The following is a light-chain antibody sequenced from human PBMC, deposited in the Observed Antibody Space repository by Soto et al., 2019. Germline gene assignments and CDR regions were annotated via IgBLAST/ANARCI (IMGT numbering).Light chain of an antibody. CDR1: SSDVGGYNY. J-gene: IGLJ1*01. V-gene: IGLV2-14*01. Sequence: QSVLAQPASVSGSPGQSITISCTGTSSDVGGYNYVSWYQHHPGKAPKLMIYEVNNRPSGVSNRFSGSKSGNTASLTISGLQAEDEADYYCSSYTSRTPLNVFGSGTKVTVL. CDR2: EVN. CDR3: SSYTSRTPLNV.